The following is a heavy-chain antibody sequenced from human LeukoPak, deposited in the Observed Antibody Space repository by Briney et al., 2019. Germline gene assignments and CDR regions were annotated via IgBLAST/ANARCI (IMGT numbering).Heavy chain of an antibody. CDR3: ARHGVVPAARAYYYGMDV. Sequence: PSETLSLTCAVSGGSISSGGYSWSWIRQPPGKGLEWIGYIYHSGSTYYNPSLKSRVTISVDRSKNQFSLKLSSVTAADTAVYYCARHGVVPAARAYYYGMDVWGQGTTVTVSS. J-gene: IGHJ6*02. CDR1: GGSISSGGYS. V-gene: IGHV4-30-2*01. CDR2: IYHSGST. D-gene: IGHD2-2*01.